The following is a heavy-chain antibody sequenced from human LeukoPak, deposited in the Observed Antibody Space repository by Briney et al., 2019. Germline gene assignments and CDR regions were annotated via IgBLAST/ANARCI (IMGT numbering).Heavy chain of an antibody. D-gene: IGHD3-22*01. CDR3: ARTSRYYDSSGYYHYYFDY. CDR2: IKWNGGST. Sequence: GGSLRLSCAASGFTLDDYGMSWVRQAPGKGLEGVSGIKWNGGSTSYADSVKGRFTISRDNAKNSLYLQMNSLRAEDTALYHCARTSRYYDSSGYYHYYFDYWGQGTLVTVSS. CDR1: GFTLDDYG. J-gene: IGHJ4*02. V-gene: IGHV3-20*01.